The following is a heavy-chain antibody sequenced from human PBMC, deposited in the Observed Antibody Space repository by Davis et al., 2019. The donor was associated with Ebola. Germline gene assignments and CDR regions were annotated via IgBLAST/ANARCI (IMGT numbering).Heavy chain of an antibody. J-gene: IGHJ4*02. Sequence: PGGSLRLSCAVSGYSISRGYHWGWVRQAPGKGLEWIGSLSYSGTSYYTPSLKSRVTISADTPKNQFSLRLTSVTAADTAVYYCVKGETSFDFWGQGTLVTVSS. CDR2: LSYSGTS. CDR3: VKGETSFDF. D-gene: IGHD5-24*01. CDR1: GYSISRGYH. V-gene: IGHV4-38-2*01.